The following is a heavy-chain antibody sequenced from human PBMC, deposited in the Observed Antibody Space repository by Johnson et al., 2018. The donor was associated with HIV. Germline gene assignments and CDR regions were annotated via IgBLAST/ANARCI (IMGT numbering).Heavy chain of an antibody. Sequence: VQLVESGGGLVKPGGSLRLSCAASAFTLTNYAIHWVRQAPGKGLEWVAIISYDETYKDYADSVKGRFTISRDNSKNTLYLQMNSLRAEDTAVYYCARARDWNYGDIWGQGTMVTVSS. CDR2: ISYDETYK. CDR1: AFTLTNYA. V-gene: IGHV3-30*14. CDR3: ARARDWNYGDI. J-gene: IGHJ3*02. D-gene: IGHD1-7*01.